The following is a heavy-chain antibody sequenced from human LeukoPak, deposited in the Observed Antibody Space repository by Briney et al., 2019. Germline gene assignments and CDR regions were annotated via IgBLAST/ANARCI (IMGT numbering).Heavy chain of an antibody. J-gene: IGHJ5*02. D-gene: IGHD2-15*01. CDR1: GGSFSGYY. Sequence: SETLSLTCAVYGGSFSGYYWSWIRQPPGKGLEWIGEINHSGSTYYNPSLKSRVTISVDTSKNQFSLKLSSVTAADTAVYYCARDDLYCSGGSCYSGAWGQGTLVTVSS. CDR2: INHSGST. CDR3: ARDDLYCSGGSCYSGA. V-gene: IGHV4-34*01.